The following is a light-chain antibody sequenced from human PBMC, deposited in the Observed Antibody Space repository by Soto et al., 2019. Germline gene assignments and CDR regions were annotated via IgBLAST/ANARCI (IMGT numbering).Light chain of an antibody. CDR1: QSVSSN. CDR3: QQYNNWPRT. V-gene: IGKV3-15*01. Sequence: EIVMTQSPATLSASPGERATISSRASQSVSSNLAWYQQKPGQAPRLLIYGASTRATGIPARFSGSGSGTEFTLTISSLQSEEFAVYYCQQYNNWPRTFGQGTRLEIK. CDR2: GAS. J-gene: IGKJ5*01.